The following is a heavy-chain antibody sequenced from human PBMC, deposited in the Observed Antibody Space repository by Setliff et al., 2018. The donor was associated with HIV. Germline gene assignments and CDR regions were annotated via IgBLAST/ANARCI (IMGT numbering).Heavy chain of an antibody. CDR3: AREGGQGYSGSGSCSHRDFDL. CDR2: INKSGNT. D-gene: IGHD3-10*01. CDR1: GGSLSGYD. Sequence: SETLSLTCAVSGGSLSGYDWSWVRQSPGRGLEWIGEINKSGNTNFNPSLKSRLIISVDTSKSQFSLKLTSVTAADTALSYCAREGGQGYSGSGSCSHRDFDLWGRGTLVTVSS. J-gene: IGHJ2*01. V-gene: IGHV4-34*01.